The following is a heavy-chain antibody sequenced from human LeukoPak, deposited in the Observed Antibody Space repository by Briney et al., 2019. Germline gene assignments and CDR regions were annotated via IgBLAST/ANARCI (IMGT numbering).Heavy chain of an antibody. CDR2: INPNSGGT. J-gene: IGHJ5*02. D-gene: IGHD6-19*01. CDR3: AREQSSGWVQPYNWFDP. V-gene: IGHV1-2*02. Sequence: ASVKVSCKASGYTFTGYYMHWVRQAPGQGLEWMGWINPNSGGTNYAQKFQGRVTMTRDTSISTAYMELSRLRSGDMAVYYCAREQSSGWVQPYNWFDPWGQGTLVTVSS. CDR1: GYTFTGYY.